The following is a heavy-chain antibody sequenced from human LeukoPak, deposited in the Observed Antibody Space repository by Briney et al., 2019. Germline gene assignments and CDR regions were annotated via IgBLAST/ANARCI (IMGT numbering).Heavy chain of an antibody. CDR2: MYYSGTT. CDR1: GGSISSSSYY. J-gene: IGHJ5*02. CDR3: ARHRSRSGSDWIDP. V-gene: IGHV4-39*01. Sequence: SETLSLTCTVSGGSISSSSYYWGWIRQPPGTGLEWIGSMYYSGTTYYNPSLKSRVTISVDTSKNQFSLKLSSVTAADTAVYYCARHRSRSGSDWIDPWGQGTLVTVSS. D-gene: IGHD1-26*01.